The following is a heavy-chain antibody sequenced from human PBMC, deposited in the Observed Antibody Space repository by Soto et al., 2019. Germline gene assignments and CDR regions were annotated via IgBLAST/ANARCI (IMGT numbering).Heavy chain of an antibody. CDR1: GGSISSYY. J-gene: IGHJ6*02. CDR3: ARTGSDGTTTRSMSYYYGMDV. CDR2: IYYSGST. V-gene: IGHV4-59*12. Sequence: SETLSLTCTVSGGSISSYYWSWIRQPPGKGLEWIGYIYYSGSTNYNPSLKSRVTISVDTSKNQFSLKLSSVTAADTAAYYCARTGSDGTTTRSMSYYYGMDVWGQGTTVTVSS. D-gene: IGHD4-17*01.